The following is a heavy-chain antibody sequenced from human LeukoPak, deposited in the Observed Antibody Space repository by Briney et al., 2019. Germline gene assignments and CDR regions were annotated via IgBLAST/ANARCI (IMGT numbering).Heavy chain of an antibody. CDR2: IYYSGST. V-gene: IGHV4-39*07. Sequence: SETLSLTCTVSGGSISSSSYYWGWIRQPPGKGLEWIGSIYYSGSTYYNPSLKSRVTISVDTSKNQFSLKLSSVTAADTAVYYCAREGQWLRLNAGDYWGQGTLVTVSS. D-gene: IGHD5-12*01. CDR1: GGSISSSSYY. CDR3: AREGQWLRLNAGDY. J-gene: IGHJ4*02.